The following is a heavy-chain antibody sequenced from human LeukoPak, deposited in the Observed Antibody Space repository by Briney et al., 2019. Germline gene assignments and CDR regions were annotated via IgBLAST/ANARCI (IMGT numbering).Heavy chain of an antibody. D-gene: IGHD5-18*01. J-gene: IGHJ6*03. Sequence: GESLKISCEGSGYRFADFWIGWVRQMPEKGLEWMGIIYPGDSDTRYSPSFQGQVTISADKSISTAYLQWSSLKASDTAMYYCARHTGHSCGRMDVWGKGTTVTVSS. V-gene: IGHV5-51*01. CDR1: GYRFADFW. CDR3: ARHTGHSCGRMDV. CDR2: IYPGDSDT.